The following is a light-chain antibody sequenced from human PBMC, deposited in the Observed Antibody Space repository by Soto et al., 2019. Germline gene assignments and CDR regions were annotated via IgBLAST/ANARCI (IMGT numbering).Light chain of an antibody. J-gene: IGKJ4*01. CDR1: QSVSSN. CDR3: QQYNNWPPLT. Sequence: EIVMTQSPATLSVSAGERVTLSCRASQSVSSNLAWYQQKPGQAPRLLIYGASTRATGIPARFSGSGSGTYFTRTISSLQSEDFAVYYCQQYNNWPPLTFGGGTKVEIK. CDR2: GAS. V-gene: IGKV3D-15*01.